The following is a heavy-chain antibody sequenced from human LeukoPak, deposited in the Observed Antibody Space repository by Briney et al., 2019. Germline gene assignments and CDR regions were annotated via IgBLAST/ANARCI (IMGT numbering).Heavy chain of an antibody. D-gene: IGHD2-21*01. Sequence: PSETLSLTCTVSGYSISSGYYWGWIRQPPGEGLELIWSIYHSGSTYYNPSLKGRVAISVDTSKNQLYLKLSSVTAADTAVYYCARRVGVALDYWGQGTLVTVSS. CDR1: GYSISSGYY. J-gene: IGHJ4*02. CDR2: IYHSGST. V-gene: IGHV4-38-2*02. CDR3: ARRVGVALDY.